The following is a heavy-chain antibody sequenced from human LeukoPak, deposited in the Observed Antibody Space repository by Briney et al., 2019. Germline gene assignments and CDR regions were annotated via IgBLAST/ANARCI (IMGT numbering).Heavy chain of an antibody. Sequence: RSLRLSCTASGFTFGDYAMSWFRQAPGKGLEWVGFIRSKAYGGTTEYAASVKGRFTISRDDSKSTAYLQMNSLKTEDTAVYYCTRGIAVAAEARGRDYFDYWGQGTLVTVSS. CDR3: TRGIAVAAEARGRDYFDY. CDR2: IRSKAYGGTT. CDR1: GFTFGDYA. J-gene: IGHJ4*02. D-gene: IGHD6-19*01. V-gene: IGHV3-49*03.